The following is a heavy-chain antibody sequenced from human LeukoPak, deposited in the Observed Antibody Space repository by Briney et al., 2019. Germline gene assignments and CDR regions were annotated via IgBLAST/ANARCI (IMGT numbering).Heavy chain of an antibody. CDR1: GFTFSDYY. V-gene: IGHV3-69-1*01. Sequence: GXLRLSCAASGFTFSDYYMNWVRQAPGKGLEWVSSISSSSTIYYSDSVTGRFTISRDNAKNSLYLQMNSLRAEDTAVYFCARSFYDSSGYPNFDYWGQGTLVTVSS. D-gene: IGHD3-22*01. CDR2: ISSSSTI. CDR3: ARSFYDSSGYPNFDY. J-gene: IGHJ4*02.